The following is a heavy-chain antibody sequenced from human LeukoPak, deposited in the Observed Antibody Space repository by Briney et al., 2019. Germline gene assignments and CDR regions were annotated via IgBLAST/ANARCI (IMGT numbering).Heavy chain of an antibody. Sequence: GASVKVSCKASGGTFSSYAISWVRQAPGQGLEWMGGIIPIFGTANYAQKFQGRVTITADESTSTAYMELSSLRSEDTAMYYCARGSPGYYDSSGYSNYWGQGTLVTVSS. V-gene: IGHV1-69*01. D-gene: IGHD3-22*01. J-gene: IGHJ4*02. CDR1: GGTFSSYA. CDR2: IIPIFGTA. CDR3: ARGSPGYYDSSGYSNY.